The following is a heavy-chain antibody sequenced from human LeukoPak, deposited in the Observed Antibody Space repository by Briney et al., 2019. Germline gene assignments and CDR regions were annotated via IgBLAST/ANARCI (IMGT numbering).Heavy chain of an antibody. Sequence: SETLSLTCTVSGGSISSGGYYWSWIRQHPGKGLEWIGYIYYSGSTYYNPSLKSRVTISVDTSKNQFSLKLSSVTAADTAVYYCARDAAWFGDGNWFDPWGQGTLVTVSS. CDR1: GGSISSGGYY. V-gene: IGHV4-31*03. D-gene: IGHD3-10*01. CDR3: ARDAAWFGDGNWFDP. CDR2: IYYSGST. J-gene: IGHJ5*02.